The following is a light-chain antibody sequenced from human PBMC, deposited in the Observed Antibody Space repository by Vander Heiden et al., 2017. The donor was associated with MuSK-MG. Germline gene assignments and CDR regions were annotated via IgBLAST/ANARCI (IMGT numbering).Light chain of an antibody. J-gene: IGLJ2*01. CDR2: DDS. Sequence: SYVLTQPPSVSVALGQTARITCRGNNIGSKIVHWYQQKPGQEPVRVVLDDSDRPSGIPERISGSNSGNKATLKTSSVEAGDEADDYCQVSASSSNHVVFGGGTKLTVL. V-gene: IGLV3-21*02. CDR1: NIGSKI. CDR3: QVSASSSNHVV.